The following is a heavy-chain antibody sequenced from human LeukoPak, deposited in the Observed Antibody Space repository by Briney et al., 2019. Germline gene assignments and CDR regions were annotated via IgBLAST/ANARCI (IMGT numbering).Heavy chain of an antibody. CDR1: GDSISSYY. V-gene: IGHV4-59*08. CDR2: IYHSGNT. Sequence: SETLSLTCTVSGDSISSYYWSWIRHPPGKGLEWIGYIYHSGNTNSNPSLKSRVTISVDTTKNQFSLKLSSVTAADTAVCYCARSIIVVVAAGALDIWGQGTMVTVSS. CDR3: ARSIIVVVAAGALDI. D-gene: IGHD2-21*02. J-gene: IGHJ3*02.